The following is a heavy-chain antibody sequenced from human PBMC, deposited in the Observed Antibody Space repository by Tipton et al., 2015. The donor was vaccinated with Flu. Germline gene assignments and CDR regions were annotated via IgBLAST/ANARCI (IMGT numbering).Heavy chain of an antibody. V-gene: IGHV3-30*02. CDR2: IRSDETTE. CDR3: AKSGGFDS. Sequence: GSLRLSCAVSGFDLRLNYVSWVRQAPGKGLEWVAHIRSDETTEYADSVKGRFTISRDNSKDMLYLQMNSLRAEDTAVFYCAKSGGFDSWNQGALVIVSS. J-gene: IGHJ4*02. D-gene: IGHD1-26*01. CDR1: GFDLRLNY.